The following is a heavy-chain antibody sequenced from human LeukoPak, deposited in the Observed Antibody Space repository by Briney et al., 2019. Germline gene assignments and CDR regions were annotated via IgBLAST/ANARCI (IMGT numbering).Heavy chain of an antibody. V-gene: IGHV4-4*07. CDR3: ARGVVTEDYYYYYYMDV. CDR2: IYTSGST. D-gene: IGHD2-21*02. Sequence: SETVSLTCTVSGGSISRYYWSWMRQPAGKGREGIGRIYTSGSTNCNPSLKSRVTMSVSTSKTQFSLKLSSVTAADTAVYYCARGVVTEDYYYYYYMDVWGKGTTVTVSS. J-gene: IGHJ6*03. CDR1: GGSISRYY.